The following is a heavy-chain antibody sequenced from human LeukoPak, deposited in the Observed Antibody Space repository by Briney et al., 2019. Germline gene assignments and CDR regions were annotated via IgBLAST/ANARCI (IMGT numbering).Heavy chain of an antibody. Sequence: GGSLRLSCAASGFTFSNAWMSWVRQAPGKGLEWVSLISGDGGSTYYADSVKGRFTISRDNSKNSLYLQMNSLRTEDTALYYCAKDQVRAAVPSYYYGSGNYYYYGMDVWGQGTTVTVSS. CDR2: ISGDGGST. CDR3: AKDQVRAAVPSYYYGSGNYYYYGMDV. D-gene: IGHD3-10*01. J-gene: IGHJ6*02. V-gene: IGHV3-43*02. CDR1: GFTFSNAW.